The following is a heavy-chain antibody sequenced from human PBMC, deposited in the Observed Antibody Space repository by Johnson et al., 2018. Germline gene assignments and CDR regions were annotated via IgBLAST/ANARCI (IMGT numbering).Heavy chain of an antibody. D-gene: IGHD3-22*01. J-gene: IGHJ3*02. CDR1: GGTFSSYA. V-gene: IGHV1-69*12. Sequence: QVQLVQSGAEVKKPGSSVKVSCKASGGTFSSYAISWVRQAPGQGLEWMGGIIPIFGTANYAQKFQGRVTITADESTSTAYMELSSLRSEDTAVDYCAIPKNYYDSSGYLDAFDIWGQWTMVTVSS. CDR2: IIPIFGTA. CDR3: AIPKNYYDSSGYLDAFDI.